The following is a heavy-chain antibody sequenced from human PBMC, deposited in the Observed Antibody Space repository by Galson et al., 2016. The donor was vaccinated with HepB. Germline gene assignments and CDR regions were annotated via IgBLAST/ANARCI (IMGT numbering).Heavy chain of an antibody. CDR1: GFTFSSYS. Sequence: SLRLSCAASGFTFSSYSMNWVRQAPGKGLEWVSFIHSGSTYTSYADSVKGRFTISRDDAKSSLYLQMNSLRAEDTAVYYCARIFGPEWYFDVWGRGTLVSVSS. D-gene: IGHD3-10*01. J-gene: IGHJ2*01. CDR3: ARIFGPEWYFDV. CDR2: IHSGSTYT. V-gene: IGHV3-21*01.